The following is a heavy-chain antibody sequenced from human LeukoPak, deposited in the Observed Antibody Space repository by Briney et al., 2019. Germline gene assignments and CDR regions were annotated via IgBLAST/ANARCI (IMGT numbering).Heavy chain of an antibody. V-gene: IGHV3-20*01. Sequence: PGGSLRVSCAASGFTFSSYVMSWVRPAPGKGLEWVSGIYWNGGRTGYADSVKGRFTHSRDNAKNSLYLQMNSLRAEDTALYHCARDRGVVRDWYFDLWGRGTLVTVPS. CDR1: GFTFSSYV. CDR2: IYWNGGRT. J-gene: IGHJ2*01. CDR3: ARDRGVVRDWYFDL. D-gene: IGHD3-3*01.